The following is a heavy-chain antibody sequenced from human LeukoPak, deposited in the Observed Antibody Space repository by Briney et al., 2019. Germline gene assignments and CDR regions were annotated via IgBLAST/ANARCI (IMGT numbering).Heavy chain of an antibody. D-gene: IGHD2-8*01. CDR2: IKQDGTEK. CDR3: ARNMYGGTDY. Sequence: GGSLRLSCAASGFTFDGYGMSWVRQAPGKGLEWAANIKQDGTEKYYVDSVNGRFTISRDNAKNSLYLQMNSLRAEDTAVYYCARNMYGGTDYWGQGTLVTVSS. CDR1: GFTFDGYG. V-gene: IGHV3-7*01. J-gene: IGHJ4*02.